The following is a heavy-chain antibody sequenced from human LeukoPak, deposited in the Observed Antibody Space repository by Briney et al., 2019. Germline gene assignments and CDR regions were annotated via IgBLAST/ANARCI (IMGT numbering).Heavy chain of an antibody. J-gene: IGHJ4*02. CDR1: GYSISSGYY. Sequence: SETLSLTXAVSGYSISSGYYWCCIRQPPGKALEWIASIYHTRSTNYNPPLTSRVTISVDTSKNQFSLKLSSLTAADTAVYYCASGKYYYDSSGSDYWGQGTLVTVSS. CDR3: ASGKYYYDSSGSDY. D-gene: IGHD3-22*01. V-gene: IGHV4-38-2*01. CDR2: IYHTRST.